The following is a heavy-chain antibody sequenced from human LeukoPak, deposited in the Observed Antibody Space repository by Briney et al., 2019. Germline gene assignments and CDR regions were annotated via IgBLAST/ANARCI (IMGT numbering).Heavy chain of an antibody. Sequence: PGASLRLSCAASGFTFSSYAMSWVRQAPGKGLEWVSAISGSGGSTYYADPVKGRFTISRDNSKNTLYLQMNSLRAEDTAVYYCAKEIIGSSSWYSPAFDIWGQGTMVTVSS. D-gene: IGHD6-13*01. CDR3: AKEIIGSSSWYSPAFDI. V-gene: IGHV3-23*01. CDR2: ISGSGGST. CDR1: GFTFSSYA. J-gene: IGHJ3*02.